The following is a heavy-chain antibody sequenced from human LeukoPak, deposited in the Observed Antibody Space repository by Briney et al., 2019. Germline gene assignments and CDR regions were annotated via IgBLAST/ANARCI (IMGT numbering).Heavy chain of an antibody. D-gene: IGHD5-12*01. CDR3: ARHSRSAYTGYENAFDI. V-gene: IGHV4-59*08. Sequence: PSETLSLTCTVSGGSTSSYYWSWIRQPPGKGLEWIGYIYYSGSTNYNPSLKSRVTISVDTSKNQFSLKLNSVTAADTGIYYCARHSRSAYTGYENAFDIWGQGTMVTVSS. J-gene: IGHJ3*02. CDR1: GGSTSSYY. CDR2: IYYSGST.